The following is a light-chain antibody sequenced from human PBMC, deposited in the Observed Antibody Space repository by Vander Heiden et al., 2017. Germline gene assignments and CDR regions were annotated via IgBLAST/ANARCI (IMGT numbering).Light chain of an antibody. J-gene: IGKJ2*01. Sequence: EIVMTQSPVTLSVSPGERATISCRTSQNIDSNLAWYQQKPGQAPRLLIYAASTRATDVPARFSGSGSGTDFTLTINNLQSEDFVVYYCQQYQDWPFTFGQGTKPEI. CDR2: AAS. V-gene: IGKV3-15*01. CDR3: QQYQDWPFT. CDR1: QNIDSN.